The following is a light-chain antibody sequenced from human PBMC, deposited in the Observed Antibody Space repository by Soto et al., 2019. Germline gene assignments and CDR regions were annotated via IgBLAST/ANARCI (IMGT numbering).Light chain of an antibody. Sequence: DIVLTQSPGTLSLSPGERATLSCRASQIIDSRYLGWYQQKPGQAPRLLIYGASSRATGIPDRFSGSGSGTDFTLTISSLQSEDFALYYCQQYNDWPLTFGQGTKVDIK. CDR2: GAS. CDR3: QQYNDWPLT. J-gene: IGKJ1*01. CDR1: QIIDSRY. V-gene: IGKV3-20*01.